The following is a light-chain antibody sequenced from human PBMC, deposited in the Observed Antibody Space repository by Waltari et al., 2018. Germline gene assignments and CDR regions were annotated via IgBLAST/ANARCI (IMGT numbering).Light chain of an antibody. CDR3: QAWDSSTYV. CDR1: TFGDNS. J-gene: IGLJ1*01. Sequence: SFDLTQPPSVSVSPGQTASITCPGDTFGDNSACWYHQKPGRSPVLFIYQDTKRPPAIPERFSGSKSGNTATLTISGTQAVDEADYYCQAWDSSTYVFGTGTKVTVL. CDR2: QDT. V-gene: IGLV3-1*01.